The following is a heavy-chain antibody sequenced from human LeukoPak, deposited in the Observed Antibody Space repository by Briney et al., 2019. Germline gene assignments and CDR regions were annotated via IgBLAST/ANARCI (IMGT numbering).Heavy chain of an antibody. CDR1: GFTFNIYA. D-gene: IGHD3-16*01. Sequence: GGSLRLSCATSGFTFNIYAMNWVRQAPGKGLEWVSIISGNGINTYYAESVKGRFTISRDDSKSTLYLQMNSLRVDDTAIYYCARGVSDWGQGTLVTVAS. CDR3: ARGVSD. J-gene: IGHJ4*02. CDR2: ISGNGINT. V-gene: IGHV3-23*01.